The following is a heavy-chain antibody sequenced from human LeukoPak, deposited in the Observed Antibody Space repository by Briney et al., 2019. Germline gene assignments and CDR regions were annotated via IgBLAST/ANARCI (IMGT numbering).Heavy chain of an antibody. Sequence: PSETLSLTCTVSGGSISSGGYYWSWIRQHPGKGLEWIGYIYYSGSTYYNPSLKSRVTISVDTSKNQFSLKLSSETAADTAVYYCARDGEVARLDYWGQGTLVTVSS. V-gene: IGHV4-31*03. CDR2: IYYSGST. J-gene: IGHJ4*02. CDR1: GGSISSGGYY. D-gene: IGHD6-6*01. CDR3: ARDGEVARLDY.